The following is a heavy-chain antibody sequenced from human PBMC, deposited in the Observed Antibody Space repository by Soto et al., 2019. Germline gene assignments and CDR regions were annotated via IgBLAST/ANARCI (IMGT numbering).Heavy chain of an antibody. Sequence: QMQLVESGGGVVQPGGSLRLSCAASGFTFNYYPMHWVRQAPGKGLEWVAVVSFDGSNKYYADSVKGRFTISKDNSKNTLDLKMNSLRREDTAVYYCARLPGPLVAVLYIYPLDGREAMSDVDVWGQGTTVTVSS. V-gene: IGHV3-30-3*01. CDR2: VSFDGSNK. CDR3: ARLPGPLVAVLYIYPLDGREAMSDVDV. D-gene: IGHD6-19*01. J-gene: IGHJ6*02. CDR1: GFTFNYYP.